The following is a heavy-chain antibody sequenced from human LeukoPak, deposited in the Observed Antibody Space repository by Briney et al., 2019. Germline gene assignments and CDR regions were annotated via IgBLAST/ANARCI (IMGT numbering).Heavy chain of an antibody. CDR3: ARGGGSYHPLYCMDV. D-gene: IGHD1-26*01. CDR2: INHSGST. Sequence: PSETLSLTCAVYGGSFSGYHWSWIRQPPGKGLEWIGEINHSGSTNYNPSLKSRVTISVDTSKNQFPLKLNSVTAADTAVYYCARGGGSYHPLYCMDVWGQGTTVTVSS. V-gene: IGHV4-34*01. J-gene: IGHJ6*02. CDR1: GGSFSGYH.